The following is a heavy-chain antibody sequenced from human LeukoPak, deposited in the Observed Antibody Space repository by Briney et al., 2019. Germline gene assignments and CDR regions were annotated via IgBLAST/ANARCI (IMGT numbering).Heavy chain of an antibody. V-gene: IGHV1-69*05. J-gene: IGHJ3*02. CDR1: GGTFSINA. CDR3: ARDKNSGECVSNSCYGVWPLDI. D-gene: IGHD2-2*01. Sequence: ASVKVSCKASGGTFSINAITWVRQAPGQGLEWMGGIIPMSEAPKYTQKFQGRVTIATDESTNTAYMELSSLRSEDTAVYYCARDKNSGECVSNSCYGVWPLDIWGQGTMVTVSS. CDR2: IIPMSEAP.